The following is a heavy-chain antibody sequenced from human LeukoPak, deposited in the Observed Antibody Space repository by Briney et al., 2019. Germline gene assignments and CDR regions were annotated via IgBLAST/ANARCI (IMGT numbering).Heavy chain of an antibody. CDR3: ARESQQWLAIDAFDI. V-gene: IGHV3-48*02. CDR1: GFTFSSYS. D-gene: IGHD6-19*01. J-gene: IGHJ3*02. CDR2: ISSSSSTI. Sequence: GGSLRLSCAASGFTFSSYSMNWVRQAPGKGLEWVSYISSSSSTIYYADSVKGRFTISRDNAKNSLYLQMNSLRDEDTAVYYCARESQQWLAIDAFDIWSQGTMVTVSS.